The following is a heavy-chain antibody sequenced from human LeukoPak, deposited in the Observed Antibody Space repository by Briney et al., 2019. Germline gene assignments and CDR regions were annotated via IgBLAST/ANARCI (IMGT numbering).Heavy chain of an antibody. D-gene: IGHD5-12*01. V-gene: IGHV4-34*01. CDR1: GGPFSGYS. J-gene: IGHJ4*02. Sequence: SETLSLTCAVHGGPFSGYSWNWIRQPPGMGLEWIGEVNHSGSTNYNPSLKSRVTISVDTAKNQFSLKLSSVTAADTSVYYCARGGYSGYRSRFDYWGQGTLVTVYS. CDR2: VNHSGST. CDR3: ARGGYSGYRSRFDY.